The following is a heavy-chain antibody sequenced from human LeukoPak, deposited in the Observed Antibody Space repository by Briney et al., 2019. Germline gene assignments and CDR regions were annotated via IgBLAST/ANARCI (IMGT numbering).Heavy chain of an antibody. Sequence: SETLSLTCAVYGGSFSGYYWSWIRQPPGKGLEWIGEINHSGSTNYDPSLKSRVTISVDTSKNQFSLKLSSVTAADTAVYYCARGRQQLLTWGQGTLVTVSS. V-gene: IGHV4-34*01. CDR2: INHSGST. D-gene: IGHD6-13*01. CDR1: GGSFSGYY. CDR3: ARGRQQLLT. J-gene: IGHJ5*02.